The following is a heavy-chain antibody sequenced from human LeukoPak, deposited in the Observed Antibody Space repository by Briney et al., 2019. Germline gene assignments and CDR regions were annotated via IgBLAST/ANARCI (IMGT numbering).Heavy chain of an antibody. CDR1: GGSISSSSYY. CDR2: IYYSGST. CDR3: ARMVPEYSSSWDGLFDY. J-gene: IGHJ4*02. Sequence: SETLSLTCTVSGGSISSSSYYWGWIRQPPGKGLEWIGSIYYSGSTYYNPSLKSRVTISVDTSKNQFSLKLSSVTAADRAVYYCARMVPEYSSSWDGLFDYWGQGTLVTVSS. V-gene: IGHV4-39*01. D-gene: IGHD6-13*01.